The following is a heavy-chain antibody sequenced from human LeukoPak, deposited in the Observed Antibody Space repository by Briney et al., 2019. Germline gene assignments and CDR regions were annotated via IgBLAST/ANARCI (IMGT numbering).Heavy chain of an antibody. CDR3: AKNAGYSYGLYYFDY. CDR2: IISSGDVT. Sequence: GGSLRLSCAASGFTFSNYGMSWVRQAPGKGLEWVSSIISSGDVTYYADSLKGRFTISRDNSKNMVYLQMDSLGAEDSAVYYCAKNAGYSYGLYYFDYWGQGTLVTVSS. V-gene: IGHV3-23*01. CDR1: GFTFSNYG. D-gene: IGHD5-18*01. J-gene: IGHJ4*02.